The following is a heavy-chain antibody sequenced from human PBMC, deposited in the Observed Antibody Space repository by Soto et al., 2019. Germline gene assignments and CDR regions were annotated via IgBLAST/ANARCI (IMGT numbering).Heavy chain of an antibody. CDR2: IDSGGSST. V-gene: IGHV3-74*01. Sequence: PGGSVRLACAAPGFTCGSHWMYWFRLAPGKGLVWVSRIDSGGSSTTYADSVKGRFTIPRDNAKNTLYLQMNGLRAEDTAVYYFARWFTYGNLSYFDYWGQGTQVTVSS. D-gene: IGHD3-10*01. CDR1: GFTCGSHW. CDR3: ARWFTYGNLSYFDY. J-gene: IGHJ4*02.